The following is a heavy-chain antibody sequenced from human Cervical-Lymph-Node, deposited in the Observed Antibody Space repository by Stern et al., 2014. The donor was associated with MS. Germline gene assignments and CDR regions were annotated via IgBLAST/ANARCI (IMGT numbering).Heavy chain of an antibody. CDR3: ALSSETSDRWYSLGYDL. J-gene: IGHJ5*02. CDR1: GGTFSKFP. Sequence: VQLVQSGADLMKPGTSVTVSCKASGGTFSKFPSSWVRQDPGQGLEWMGGIFPVSGAPTYAQESRGRVTSTADVSTSTVYMELSSLRSDDTAVYYCALSSETSDRWYSLGYDLWGQGTLVTVSS. CDR2: IFPVSGAP. D-gene: IGHD6-13*01. V-gene: IGHV1-69*01.